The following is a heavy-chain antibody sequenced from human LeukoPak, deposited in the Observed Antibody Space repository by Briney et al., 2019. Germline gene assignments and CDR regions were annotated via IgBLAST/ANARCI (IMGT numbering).Heavy chain of an antibody. CDR3: ARQLGDRLLFDY. CDR2: IYHSGST. Sequence: SETLSRTCAVSGGSISSSNSWSWVRQPPGKGLEWIGEIYHSGSTNYNPSLKSRVTISVDTSRNQFSLKLSSVTAADTAVYYCARQLGDRLLFDYWGQGTLVTVSS. J-gene: IGHJ4*02. D-gene: IGHD2-21*01. V-gene: IGHV4-4*02. CDR1: GGSISSSNS.